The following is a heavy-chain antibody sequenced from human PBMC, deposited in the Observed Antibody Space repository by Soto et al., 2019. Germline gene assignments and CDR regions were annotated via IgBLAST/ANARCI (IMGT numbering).Heavy chain of an antibody. V-gene: IGHV3-7*01. CDR2: IKQDGSEK. CDR3: AREVQRYFDWLLSPTFDP. Sequence: GGSLRLSCAASGFTFSSYWMSWVRQAPGKGLEWVANIKQDGSEKYYVDSVKGRFTISRDNAKNSLYLQMNSLRAEDTAVYYCAREVQRYFDWLLSPTFDPWGQGTLVTVSS. CDR1: GFTFSSYW. D-gene: IGHD3-9*01. J-gene: IGHJ5*02.